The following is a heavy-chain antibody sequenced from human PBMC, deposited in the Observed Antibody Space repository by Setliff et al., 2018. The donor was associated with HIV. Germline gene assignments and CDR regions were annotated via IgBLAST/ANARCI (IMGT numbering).Heavy chain of an antibody. V-gene: IGHV4-30-4*01. CDR1: YATISTADYY. CDR3: ASSVGFRDF. D-gene: IGHD3-10*01. Sequence: SETLSLTCTASYATISTADYYWSWIRQPPGKGLEWIGFVSYTGTTRYSPSLKSRLSLSIESSKNQLFLKVMSVTAADSAVYYCASSVGFRDFWGQGTPVTVSS. J-gene: IGHJ4*02. CDR2: VSYTGTT.